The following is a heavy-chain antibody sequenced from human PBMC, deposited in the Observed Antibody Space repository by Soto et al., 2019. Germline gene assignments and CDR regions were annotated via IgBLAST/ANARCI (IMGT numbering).Heavy chain of an antibody. J-gene: IGHJ4*02. CDR1: GFTFSSYD. CDR2: ISGSGGST. D-gene: IGHD1-1*01. CDR3: ARENQLRYFDY. V-gene: IGHV3-23*01. Sequence: GGSLRLSCAASGFTFSSYDMSWVRQAPGKGLDWGEVISGSGGSTYYADSVKGGFTISRDNSKNTLYLQMNSLRAEVTAGYYCARENQLRYFDYWGQGTLVTVSS.